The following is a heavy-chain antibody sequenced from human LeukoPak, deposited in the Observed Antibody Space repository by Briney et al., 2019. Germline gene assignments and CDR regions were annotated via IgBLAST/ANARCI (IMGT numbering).Heavy chain of an antibody. CDR3: ARDGGAAADSL. V-gene: IGHV4-39*07. J-gene: IGHJ4*02. D-gene: IGHD6-13*01. CDR2: VHSSGNT. Sequence: SEALSLTCTVSGGSISSGHYYWGWIRQPPGKGLEWIGSVHSSGNTYYYPSLKSRVIISKDTSKNQFSLKVTSVTAADTAVYYCARDGGAAADSLWGQGTLVTVSS. CDR1: GGSISSGHYY.